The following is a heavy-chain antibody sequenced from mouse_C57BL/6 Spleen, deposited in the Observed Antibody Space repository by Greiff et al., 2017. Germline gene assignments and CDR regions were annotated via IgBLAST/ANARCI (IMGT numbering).Heavy chain of an antibody. J-gene: IGHJ3*01. CDR2: IYPGNSDT. D-gene: IGHD2-4*01. CDR1: GYTFTSDW. V-gene: IGHV1-5*01. Sequence: EVQVVESGTVLARPGASVKMSCKTSGYTFTSDWMHWVKQRPGQGLEWIGAIYPGNSDTSYNQKFKGKAKLTAGTSASTAYMELSSLTNEDSAVYYCTRVLYDYGAYWGQGTLVTVSA. CDR3: TRVLYDYGAY.